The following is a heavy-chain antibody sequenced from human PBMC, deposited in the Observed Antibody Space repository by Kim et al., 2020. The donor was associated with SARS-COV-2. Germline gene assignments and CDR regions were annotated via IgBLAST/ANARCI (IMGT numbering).Heavy chain of an antibody. V-gene: IGHV3-11*05. D-gene: IGHD3-3*01. J-gene: IGHJ3*02. CDR3: ARGEIRDFWSGYRLPDAFDI. CDR2: ISSSSSYT. CDR1: GFTFSDYY. Sequence: GGSLRLSCAASGFTFSDYYMSWIRQAPGKGLEWVSYISSSSSYTNYADSVKGRFTISRDNAKNSLYLQMNSLRAEDTAVYYCARGEIRDFWSGYRLPDAFDIWGQGTMVTVSS.